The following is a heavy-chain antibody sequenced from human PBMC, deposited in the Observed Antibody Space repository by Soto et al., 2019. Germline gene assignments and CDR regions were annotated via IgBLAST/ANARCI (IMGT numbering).Heavy chain of an antibody. V-gene: IGHV1-18*01. J-gene: IGHJ6*02. D-gene: IGHD3-10*01. CDR1: GYTFTSYG. CDR3: ARDGGGYYYGSGSYLPYYYGMDV. CDR2: ISAYNGNT. Sequence: QVQLVQSGAEVKKPGASVKVSCKASGYTFTSYGISWVRQAPGQGLEWMGWISAYNGNTNYAQKRQGKVTMTTDTATSTAYMELRSLRSDDTAVDYCARDGGGYYYGSGSYLPYYYGMDVWGQGTTVTVSS.